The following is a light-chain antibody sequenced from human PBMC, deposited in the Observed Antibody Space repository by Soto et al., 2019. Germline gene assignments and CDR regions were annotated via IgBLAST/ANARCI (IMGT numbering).Light chain of an antibody. Sequence: EIVLTQSPATLSLSPGERATLSCRASPSVTNYLAWYQQKPGQPPRLLIYGAFNRAAGIPARFSGSGSGTEFTLTISSLQPDDFATYYCQQYNSYWTFGQGTKVDIK. CDR2: GAF. CDR1: PSVTNY. J-gene: IGKJ1*01. V-gene: IGKV3D-15*01. CDR3: QQYNSYWT.